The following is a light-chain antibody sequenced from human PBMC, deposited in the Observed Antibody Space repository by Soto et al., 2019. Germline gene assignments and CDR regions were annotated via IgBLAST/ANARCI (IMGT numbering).Light chain of an antibody. CDR1: QDISNY. J-gene: IGKJ4*01. CDR3: QQYDNLPLT. V-gene: IGKV1-33*01. CDR2: DAS. Sequence: DIQKTQSPSSLSASVGDRVTITCQASQDISNYLNWYQQKPGKAPKLLIYDASNLETGVPSRFSGSGSGTDFTFTISSLQPADIATYYCQQYDNLPLTFGGGTKVEIK.